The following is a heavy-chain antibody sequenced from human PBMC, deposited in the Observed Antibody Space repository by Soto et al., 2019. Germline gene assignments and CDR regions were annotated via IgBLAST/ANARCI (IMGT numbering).Heavy chain of an antibody. CDR3: AGTLRGYSCYGDYYYMDV. D-gene: IGHD5-12*01. CDR2: IYYSGST. CDR1: GGSISSYY. Sequence: QVQLQESGPGLVKPSETLSLTCTVSGGSISSYYWSWIRQPPGKGLEWIGYIYYSGSTNYNPSLKSRVSISVATSKNEFSRKLSSVTAADTAVYYCAGTLRGYSCYGDYYYMDVWGKGTTVTVSS. J-gene: IGHJ6*03. V-gene: IGHV4-59*08.